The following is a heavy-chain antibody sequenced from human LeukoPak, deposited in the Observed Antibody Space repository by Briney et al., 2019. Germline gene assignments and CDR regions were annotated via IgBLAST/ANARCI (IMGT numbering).Heavy chain of an antibody. J-gene: IGHJ4*02. CDR2: IYYSGST. Sequence: SETLSLTCTVSGGSISSSSYYWGWIRQPPGKGLEWIGSIYYSGSTNYNPSLKSRVTISVDTSKNQFSLKLSSVTAADTAVYYCARDVYGGNRGAVDYWGQGTLVTVSS. D-gene: IGHD4-23*01. CDR1: GGSISSSSYY. V-gene: IGHV4-39*07. CDR3: ARDVYGGNRGAVDY.